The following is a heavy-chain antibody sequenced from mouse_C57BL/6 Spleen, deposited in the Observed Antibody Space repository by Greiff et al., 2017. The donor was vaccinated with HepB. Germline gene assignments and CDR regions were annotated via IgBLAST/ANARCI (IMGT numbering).Heavy chain of an antibody. D-gene: IGHD1-1*01. CDR3: AREVLRTSFDY. CDR2: IYPGDGDT. V-gene: IGHV1-80*01. Sequence: QVQLQQSGAELVKPGASVKISCKASGYAFSSYWMNWVKQRPGKGLEWIGQIYPGDGDTNYNGKFKGKATLTADKSSSTAYMQLSSLTSVDSAAYFCAREVLRTSFDYWGQGTTLTVSS. CDR1: GYAFSSYW. J-gene: IGHJ2*01.